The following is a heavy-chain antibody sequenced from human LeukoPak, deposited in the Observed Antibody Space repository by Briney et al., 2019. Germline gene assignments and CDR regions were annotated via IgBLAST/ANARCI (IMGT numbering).Heavy chain of an antibody. CDR3: AKDSLWSGYGNNPLFDY. CDR2: ISYDGSNK. J-gene: IGHJ4*02. D-gene: IGHD3-3*01. Sequence: GGSLRLSCAASGFTFSSYAMHWVRQAPGKGLEWVAVISYDGSNKYYADSVKGRFTISRDNSKNTLYLQMNSLRAEDTAVYYCAKDSLWSGYGNNPLFDYWGQGTLVTVSS. CDR1: GFTFSSYA. V-gene: IGHV3-30-3*01.